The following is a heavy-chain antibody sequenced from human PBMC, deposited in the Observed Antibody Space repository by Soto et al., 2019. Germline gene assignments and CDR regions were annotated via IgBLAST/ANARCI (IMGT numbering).Heavy chain of an antibody. Sequence: GGSLRLSCAASGFTFSSYSMNWLRQAPGKGLEWVAVTSNDESIRVYADSVKGRFTISRDNSKNTVYLQMNSLRAEDTAVYYCAREDESSGYAGTYQHWGQGTLVTVSS. D-gene: IGHD3-22*01. CDR2: TSNDESIR. CDR1: GFTFSSYS. CDR3: AREDESSGYAGTYQH. J-gene: IGHJ1*01. V-gene: IGHV3-30*03.